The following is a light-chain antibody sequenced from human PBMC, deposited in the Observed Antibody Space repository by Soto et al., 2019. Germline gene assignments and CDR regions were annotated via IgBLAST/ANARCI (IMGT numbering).Light chain of an antibody. CDR3: QQYGSSPFIT. V-gene: IGKV3-20*01. Sequence: EIVLTHSPGTLSLSPWERATLSCRASQSVSSSYLAWYQQKPGQAPRLLIYGASSRATGIPDRFSGSGSGTDFTLTISRLEPEDFAVYYCQQYGSSPFITFGQGTRLEI. CDR1: QSVSSSY. CDR2: GAS. J-gene: IGKJ5*01.